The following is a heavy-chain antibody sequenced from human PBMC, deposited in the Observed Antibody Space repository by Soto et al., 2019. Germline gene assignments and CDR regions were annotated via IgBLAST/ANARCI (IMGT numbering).Heavy chain of an antibody. D-gene: IGHD1-1*01. CDR2: IYHTGRT. CDR3: ARTDAYNASFFGS. Sequence: QVQLQEMGPGLLTPSQTLTITCTVSSASVNSAYWSWIRQVPGKGLEWMGYIYHTGRTFYNPSVKSRVAISIDTSTPLFSLKMRSVTAADTAVYYCARTDAYNASFFGSWGQVTVVTVSA. J-gene: IGHJ4*02. CDR1: SASVNSAY. V-gene: IGHV4-31*03.